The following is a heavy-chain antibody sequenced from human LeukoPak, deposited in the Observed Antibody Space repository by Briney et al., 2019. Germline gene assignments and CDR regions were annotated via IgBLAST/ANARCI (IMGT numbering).Heavy chain of an antibody. CDR1: GFTFSSYW. V-gene: IGHV3-7*01. J-gene: IGHJ4*02. CDR3: ATRSSHTSSWYVYLFWDY. CDR2: INQDGSEK. D-gene: IGHD6-13*01. Sequence: YPGGSLRLSCAASGFTFSSYWMTWVRQAPGKGLEWVANINQDGSEKNYVDSVKGRFTISRDNAKNSLYLQMNSLRAEDTAVYYCATRSSHTSSWYVYLFWDYWSQGALVTVSS.